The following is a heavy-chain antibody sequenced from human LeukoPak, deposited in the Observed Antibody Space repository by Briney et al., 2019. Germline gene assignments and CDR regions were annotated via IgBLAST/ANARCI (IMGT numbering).Heavy chain of an antibody. CDR2: IYQSGST. V-gene: IGHV4-38-2*01. J-gene: IGHJ4*02. CDR1: GYSISSGYY. CDR3: ARRVFPDYFDY. D-gene: IGHD3-10*01. Sequence: SETLSLTCAVSGYSISSGYYWGWIRQPPGKGLEWIGTIYQSGSTNYNPSLKSRVTISVDTSKNQFSLNLSSVTAADTAAYYCARRVFPDYFDYWGQGTLVTVSS.